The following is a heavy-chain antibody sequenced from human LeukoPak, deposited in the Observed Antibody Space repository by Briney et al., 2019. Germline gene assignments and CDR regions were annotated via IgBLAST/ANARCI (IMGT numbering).Heavy chain of an antibody. D-gene: IGHD4-17*01. CDR3: ARGSTVTAFDP. CDR2: IYYSGNT. J-gene: IGHJ5*02. V-gene: IGHV4-39*01. CDR1: GGSISSSSYY. Sequence: KPSETLSLTCTVSGGSISSSSYYWGWIRQPPGKGLEWIGSIYYSGNTYYNPSLKSRVTISVDTSKNQFSLKLSSVTAADTAVYYCARGSTVTAFDPWGQGTLVTVSS.